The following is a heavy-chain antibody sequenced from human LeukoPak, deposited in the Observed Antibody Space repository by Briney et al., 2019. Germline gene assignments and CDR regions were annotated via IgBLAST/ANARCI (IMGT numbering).Heavy chain of an antibody. V-gene: IGHV4-59*12. CDR3: AASPRTSGYDGLFDY. CDR1: GGSISSYY. D-gene: IGHD5-12*01. CDR2: IYYSGST. J-gene: IGHJ4*02. Sequence: SETLSLTCTVSGGSISSYYWSWIRQPPGKGLEWIGYIYYSGSTNYNPSPKSRVTISVNTSKNQFSLKLSSVTAADTAVYYCAASPRTSGYDGLFDYWGQGTLVTVSS.